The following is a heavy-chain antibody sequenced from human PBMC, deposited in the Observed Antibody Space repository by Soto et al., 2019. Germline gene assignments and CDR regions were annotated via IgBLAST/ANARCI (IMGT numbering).Heavy chain of an antibody. CDR3: AGEVGGTGLHF. J-gene: IGHJ4*02. CDR1: GGTFKNYG. D-gene: IGHD3-9*01. Sequence: QVQLVQSGAEVKKPGSSVKVSCRTSGGTFKNYGFSWVRQAPGQGLEWMGGIIPMFGRANYGQIFQGRLTITADESTSTAYMEFSSLKSEDTAVYYCAGEVGGTGLHFWGQGTLVIVSS. CDR2: IIPMFGRA. V-gene: IGHV1-69*12.